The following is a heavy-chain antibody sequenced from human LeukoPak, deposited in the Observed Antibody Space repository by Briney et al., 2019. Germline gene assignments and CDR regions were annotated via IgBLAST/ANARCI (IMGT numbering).Heavy chain of an antibody. CDR3: ANLDARGYCSSTSCQDPFVY. V-gene: IGHV3-23*01. D-gene: IGHD2-2*01. CDR1: GFTFSSYA. Sequence: GGSLRLSCAASGFTFSSYAMSWVRQAPGKGLEWDSAISGSGGSTYYADSVKGRFTISRDNSKNTLYLQMNSLRAEDTAVYYCANLDARGYCSSTSCQDPFVYWGQGTLVTVSS. CDR2: ISGSGGST. J-gene: IGHJ4*02.